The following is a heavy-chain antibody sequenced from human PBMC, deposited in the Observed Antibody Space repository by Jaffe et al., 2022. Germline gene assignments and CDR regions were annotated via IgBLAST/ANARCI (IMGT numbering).Heavy chain of an antibody. CDR1: GGSISSGSYY. Sequence: QVQLQESGPGLVKPSQTLSLTCTVSGGSISSGSYYWSWIRQPAGKGLEWIGRIYTSGSTNYNPSLKSRVTISVDTSKNQFSLKLSSVTAADTAVYYCARGPLPGTGAFDIWGQGTMVTVSS. D-gene: IGHD6-13*01. V-gene: IGHV4-61*02. CDR2: IYTSGST. CDR3: ARGPLPGTGAFDI. J-gene: IGHJ3*02.